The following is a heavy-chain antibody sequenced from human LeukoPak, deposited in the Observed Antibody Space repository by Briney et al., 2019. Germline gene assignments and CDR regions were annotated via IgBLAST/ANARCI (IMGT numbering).Heavy chain of an antibody. V-gene: IGHV3-23*01. D-gene: IGHD6-19*01. CDR2: ISASDDST. CDR3: TKRLVRHFDY. Sequence: LTGGSLRLFCAASGFTFSNYDMNWVRQAAGKGLEWVSTISASDDSTYYADSVKGRFTISRDKSTNTLYLQMNSLRAEDTAVYYCTKRLVRHFDYWGQGTLVTVSS. J-gene: IGHJ4*02. CDR1: GFTFSNYD.